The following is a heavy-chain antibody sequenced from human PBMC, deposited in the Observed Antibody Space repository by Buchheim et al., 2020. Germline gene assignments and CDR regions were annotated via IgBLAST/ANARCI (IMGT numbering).Heavy chain of an antibody. Sequence: QVQLVESGGRVVQPGRSLSLSCAASGFTFSGYKMHWVRQAPVKGLAWVAIISYDGSDQYYADSVRGRFTISRDNSQNILYLHLDSPRAEDTAMYYCVRDGSSSTWPLDYGGQGTL. CDR3: VRDGSSSTWPLDY. V-gene: IGHV3-30-3*01. CDR2: ISYDGSDQ. CDR1: GFTFSGYK. D-gene: IGHD6-13*01. J-gene: IGHJ4*02.